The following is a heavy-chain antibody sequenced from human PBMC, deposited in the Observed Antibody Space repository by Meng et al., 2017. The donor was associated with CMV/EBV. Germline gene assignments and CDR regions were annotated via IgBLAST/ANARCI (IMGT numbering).Heavy chain of an antibody. J-gene: IGHJ5*02. V-gene: IGHV3-20*04. CDR3: ARDLLSYGDYVSNDWFDP. Sequence: GESLKISCAASGFTFDDYGMSWVRQAPGKGLEWVSGINWNGGSTGYADSVKGRFTISRDNAKNSLYLQMNSLRAEDTALYYCARDLLSYGDYVSNDWFDPWGQGTLVTVS. D-gene: IGHD4-17*01. CDR2: INWNGGST. CDR1: GFTFDDYG.